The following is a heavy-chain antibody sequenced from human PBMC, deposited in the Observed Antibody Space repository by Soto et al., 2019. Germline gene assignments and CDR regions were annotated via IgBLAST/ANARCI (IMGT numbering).Heavy chain of an antibody. J-gene: IGHJ6*02. CDR2: ISWNSGSI. CDR1: GFTFDDYA. D-gene: IGHD3-10*01. CDR3: AKDKRYGSGSYYPYYYYYGMDV. Sequence: GGSLRLSCAASGFTFDDYAMHWVRQAPGKGLEWVSGISWNSGSIGYADSVKGRFTISRDNAKNSLYLQMNSLRAEDTALYYCAKDKRYGSGSYYPYYYYYGMDVRGQGTTVTVSS. V-gene: IGHV3-9*01.